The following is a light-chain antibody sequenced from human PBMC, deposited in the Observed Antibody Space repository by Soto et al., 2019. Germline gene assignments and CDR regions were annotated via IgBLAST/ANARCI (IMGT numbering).Light chain of an antibody. CDR2: GAS. J-gene: IGKJ1*01. CDR3: QQYNNWPLT. CDR1: QSVSSD. Sequence: ETVMTQSPATLSVSPGERATLSCRASQSVSSDLAWYQQRPGQAPRVLIYGASTRATGFPARFSGSGSGTEFTLTISSLQSEDFAIYYCQQYNNWPLTFGQGTKVDIK. V-gene: IGKV3-15*01.